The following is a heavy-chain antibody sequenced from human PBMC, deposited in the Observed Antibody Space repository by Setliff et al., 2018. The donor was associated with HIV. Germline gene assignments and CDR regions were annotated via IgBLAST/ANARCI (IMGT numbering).Heavy chain of an antibody. Sequence: ASVKVSCKASGGTFGTYAINWVRQAPGQGLEWMGGTIPKFDVTTYVRDRVTISVDGSTSTAYMELRSLRFDDTAIYFCARGGGWWGHSNPNPYYFYMDVWGQGATVTVSS. CDR1: GGTFGTYA. J-gene: IGHJ6*03. CDR3: ARGGGWWGHSNPNPYYFYMDV. CDR2: TIPKFDVT. D-gene: IGHD4-4*01. V-gene: IGHV1-69*13.